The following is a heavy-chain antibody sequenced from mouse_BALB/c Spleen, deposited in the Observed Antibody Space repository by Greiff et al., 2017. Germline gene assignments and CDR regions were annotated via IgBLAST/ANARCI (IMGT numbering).Heavy chain of an antibody. CDR1: GFTFSSYT. V-gene: IGHV5-12-2*01. D-gene: IGHD4-1*01. CDR3: ASPGNAMDY. CDR2: ISNGGGST. Sequence: DVKLVESGGGLVQPGGSLKLSCAASGFTFSSYTMSWVRQTPEKRLEWVAYISNGGGSTYYPDTVKGRFTISRDNAKNTLYLQMSSLKSEDTAMYYCASPGNAMDYWGQGTSVTVSS. J-gene: IGHJ4*01.